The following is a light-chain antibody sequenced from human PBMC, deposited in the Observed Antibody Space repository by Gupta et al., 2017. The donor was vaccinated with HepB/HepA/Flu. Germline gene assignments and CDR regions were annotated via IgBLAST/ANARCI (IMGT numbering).Light chain of an antibody. V-gene: IGKV3-20*01. CDR1: QSLSSNY. CDR3: QHDVNSPRT. Sequence: EIVLTQSPGTLSLSPGERATLSCRASQSLSSNYLAWYQQKPGQAPRLLIYGASSRATGIPDRFSGSGSGTDFTLSISRLEPEDFAVYYCQHDVNSPRTFGQGTKVEIK. J-gene: IGKJ1*01. CDR2: GAS.